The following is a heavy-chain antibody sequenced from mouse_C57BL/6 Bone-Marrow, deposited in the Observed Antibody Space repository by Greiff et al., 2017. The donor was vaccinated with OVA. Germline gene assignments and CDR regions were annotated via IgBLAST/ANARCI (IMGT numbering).Heavy chain of an antibody. V-gene: IGHV1-19*01. J-gene: IGHJ2*01. CDR3: ARRDNWSFDY. D-gene: IGHD4-1*01. CDR2: INPYNGGT. CDR1: GYTFTDYY. Sequence: EVKLMESGPVLVKPGASVKMSCKASGYTFTDYYMNWVKQSHGKSLEWIGVINPYNGGTSYNQKFKGKATLTVDKSSSTAYMELNSLTSEDSAVYYCARRDNWSFDYWGQGTTLTVSS.